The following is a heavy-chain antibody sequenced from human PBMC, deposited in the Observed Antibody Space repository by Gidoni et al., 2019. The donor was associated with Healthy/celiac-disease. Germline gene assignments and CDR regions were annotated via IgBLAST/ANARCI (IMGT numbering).Heavy chain of an antibody. V-gene: IGHV3-21*01. J-gene: IGHJ5*02. CDR3: ALRDNWNYGNNWFDP. CDR2: ISSSSSYI. CDR1: GFTFSSYG. Sequence: EVQLVESGGGLVKPGGPLRLACAASGFTFSSYGMNWVRQAPGKGLGWVSSISSSSSYIYYADSVKGRFTISRDNAKNSLYLQMNSLRAEDTAVYYCALRDNWNYGNNWFDPWGQGTLVTVSS. D-gene: IGHD1-7*01.